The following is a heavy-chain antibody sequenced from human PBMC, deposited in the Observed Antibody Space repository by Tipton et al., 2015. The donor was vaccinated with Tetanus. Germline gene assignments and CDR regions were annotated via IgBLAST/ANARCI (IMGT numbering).Heavy chain of an antibody. Sequence: VKPSQTLSLTCAISGDSVSSNSAAWNWIRQSPSRGLEWLGRTYYRSKWYNDYAVSVKSRITINPDTSKNQFSLQLNSVTPEDTVVYYCASHYGSGSDDAFDIWGQGTMVTVSS. CDR2: TYYRSKWYN. J-gene: IGHJ3*02. V-gene: IGHV6-1*01. CDR1: GDSVSSNSAA. D-gene: IGHD3-10*01. CDR3: ASHYGSGSDDAFDI.